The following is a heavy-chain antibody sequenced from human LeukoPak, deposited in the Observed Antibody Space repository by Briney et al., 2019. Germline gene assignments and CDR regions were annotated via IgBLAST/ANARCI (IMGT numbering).Heavy chain of an antibody. Sequence: GGSLRLSCAASGFTFSSYWMSWVRQAPGKGLGWVANIKQDGSEKCYVDSVKGRFTISRDNAKNSLYLQINSLRAEDTAVYYCARELGHDPASGMDVWGQGTTVTVSS. CDR3: ARELGHDPASGMDV. J-gene: IGHJ6*02. CDR2: IKQDGSEK. V-gene: IGHV3-7*01. D-gene: IGHD1-26*01. CDR1: GFTFSSYW.